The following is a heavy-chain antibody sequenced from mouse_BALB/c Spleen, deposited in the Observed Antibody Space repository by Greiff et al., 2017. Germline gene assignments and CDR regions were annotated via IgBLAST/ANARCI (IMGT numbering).Heavy chain of an antibody. Sequence: QVQLKESGPGLVAPSQSLSITCTVSGFSLTSYGVHWVRQPPGKGLEWLGVIWAGGSTNYNSALMSRLSISKDNSKSQVFLKMNSLQTDDTAMYYCASDDGYYYAMDYWGQGTSVTVSS. CDR2: IWAGGST. CDR1: GFSLTSYG. V-gene: IGHV2-9*02. J-gene: IGHJ4*01. CDR3: ASDDGYYYAMDY. D-gene: IGHD2-3*01.